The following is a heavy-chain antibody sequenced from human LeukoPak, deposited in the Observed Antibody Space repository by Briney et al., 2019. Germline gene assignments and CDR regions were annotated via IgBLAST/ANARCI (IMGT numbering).Heavy chain of an antibody. J-gene: IGHJ6*02. Sequence: SVKVSCKASGGTFISYAISWVRQAPGQGLEWMGRIIPILGIANYAQKFQGRVTITADKSTSTAYMELSSLRSEDTAVYYCASFGYSYARSGMDVWGQGTTVTVSS. CDR2: IIPILGIA. D-gene: IGHD5-18*01. CDR3: ASFGYSYARSGMDV. CDR1: GGTFISYA. V-gene: IGHV1-69*04.